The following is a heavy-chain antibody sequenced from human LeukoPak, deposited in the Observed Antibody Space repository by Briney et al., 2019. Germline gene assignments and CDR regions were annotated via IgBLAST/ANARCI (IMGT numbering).Heavy chain of an antibody. V-gene: IGHV4-59*01. J-gene: IGHJ3*02. CDR3: ARDLIAAASGAFDI. Sequence: SETLSPTCTVSGGSISGYYWSWIRLPPGKGLEWIGYIYYSGGTNYNPSLKSRVTISVDTSKNQFSLKLTSVTAADTAVYYCARDLIAAASGAFDIWGQGTMVTVSS. CDR1: GGSISGYY. CDR2: IYYSGGT. D-gene: IGHD6-13*01.